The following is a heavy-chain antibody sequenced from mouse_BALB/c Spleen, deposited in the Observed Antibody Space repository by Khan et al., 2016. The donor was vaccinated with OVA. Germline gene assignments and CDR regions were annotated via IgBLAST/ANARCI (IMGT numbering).Heavy chain of an antibody. CDR3: ARHGSSSWFAD. J-gene: IGHJ3*01. Sequence: VQLQQSGPELMKPGASVKISCKASGYSFTSYYIHWVKQSHGKSLEWIGYIDPFNGGTSYNQKFKGKATLTVDKSSSTAYMHLSSLTSEDSAVYYCARHGSSSWFADWGQGTLVTVSA. CDR2: IDPFNGGT. V-gene: IGHV1S135*01. D-gene: IGHD1-1*01. CDR1: GYSFTSYY.